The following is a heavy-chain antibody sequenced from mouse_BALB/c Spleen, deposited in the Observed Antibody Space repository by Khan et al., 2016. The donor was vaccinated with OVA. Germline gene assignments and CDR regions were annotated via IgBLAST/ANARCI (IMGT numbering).Heavy chain of an antibody. Sequence: QVQLQQSGPELVRPGVSVTISCKGSGYTFTDYSMHWVKQSHAKSLEWIGLISTYSGNTNYRQKFKGKATMTVDKSSSKAYMELVRFTSEDSAMYYFTRRAYDGYFDYWGQGTTLTVSS. J-gene: IGHJ2*01. V-gene: IGHV1S137*01. D-gene: IGHD2-3*01. CDR1: GYTFTDYS. CDR2: ISTYSGNT. CDR3: TRRAYDGYFDY.